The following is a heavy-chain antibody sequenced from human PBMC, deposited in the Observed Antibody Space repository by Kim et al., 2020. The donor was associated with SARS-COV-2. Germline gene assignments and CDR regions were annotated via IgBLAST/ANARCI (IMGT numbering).Heavy chain of an antibody. CDR1: GFTFSSYS. V-gene: IGHV3-48*02. CDR3: ARESGGPSDLDYYYGMDV. J-gene: IGHJ6*02. D-gene: IGHD1-26*01. CDR2: ISSSSSTI. Sequence: GGSLRLSCAASGFTFSSYSMNWVRQAPGKGLEWVSYISSSSSTIYYADSVKGRFTISRDNAKNSLYLQMNSLRDEDTAVYYCARESGGPSDLDYYYGMDVWGQGTTVTVSS.